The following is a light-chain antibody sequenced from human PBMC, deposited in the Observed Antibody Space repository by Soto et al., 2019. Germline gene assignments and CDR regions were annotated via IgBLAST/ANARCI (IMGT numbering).Light chain of an antibody. J-gene: IGLJ2*01. CDR2: GNS. CDR3: QSYDSSLTRV. Sequence: QSVLTQPPSVSGAAGQRITISCTGSSSNIGAGYDVHWYHQLPGTAPKLLIYGNSNRPSGVPYRFSGSKSGTSASLAITGLQAEDEADYYCQSYDSSLTRVFGGGTKLTVL. CDR1: SSNIGAGYD. V-gene: IGLV1-40*01.